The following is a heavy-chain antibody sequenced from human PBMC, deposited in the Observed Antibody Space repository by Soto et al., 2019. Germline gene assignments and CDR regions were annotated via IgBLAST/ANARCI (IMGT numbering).Heavy chain of an antibody. J-gene: IGHJ6*02. CDR3: ARVNEPYLNLMAV. CDR2: ISAYNGNT. CDR1: GYTFTSYG. Sequence: QVQLVQSGAEVKKPGASVKVSCKASGYTFTSYGISWVRQAPGQGLEWMGWISAYNGNTNYAQKLPGIVTITTDTSPSTAYMELGSLRSDGTAVYYCARVNEPYLNLMAVWGQGTTVTVSS. V-gene: IGHV1-18*04.